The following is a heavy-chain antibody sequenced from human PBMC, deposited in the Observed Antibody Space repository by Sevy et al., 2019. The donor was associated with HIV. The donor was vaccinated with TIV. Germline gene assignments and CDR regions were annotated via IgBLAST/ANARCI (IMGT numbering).Heavy chain of an antibody. J-gene: IGHJ5*02. CDR1: GGSFNTYQ. D-gene: IGHD3-16*02. CDR2: INHSGAT. CDR3: AKSYDYLWGSYRQGWFDP. V-gene: IGHV4-34*01. Sequence: SETLSLTCAVYGGSFNTYQWSWIRQPPGKGLERIGEINHSGATNYSPSLKSRVTISADKSNNQFSLRLSSVTAADTAVYYCAKSYDYLWGSYRQGWFDPWGQGTLVTVSS.